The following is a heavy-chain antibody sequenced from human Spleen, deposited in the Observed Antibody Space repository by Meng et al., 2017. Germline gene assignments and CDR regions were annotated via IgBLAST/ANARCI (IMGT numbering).Heavy chain of an antibody. Sequence: SETLSLTCTVSGGSISGSSYYWGWIRQPPGKDLEYIGSISYSGNTYHNPSLKSRITISLDTSENQFSLKLSSVTAADTAVYYCARLLGAHGGRYFDFWGQGTLVTVSS. CDR1: GGSISGSSYY. J-gene: IGHJ4*02. D-gene: IGHD3-16*01. CDR2: ISYSGNT. CDR3: ARLLGAHGGRYFDF. V-gene: IGHV4-39*07.